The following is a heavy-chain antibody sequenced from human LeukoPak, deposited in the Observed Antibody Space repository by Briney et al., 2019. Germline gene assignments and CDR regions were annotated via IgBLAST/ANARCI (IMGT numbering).Heavy chain of an antibody. J-gene: IGHJ6*03. CDR1: GFTFSSYS. CDR2: ISSSSSYI. D-gene: IGHD6-13*01. CDR3: ARAQQPAYMDV. V-gene: IGHV3-21*01. Sequence: GGSLRLSCAASGFTFSSYSMNWVRQAPGEGLEWVSSISSSSSYIYYADSVKGRFTISRDNAKNSLYLQMNSLRAEDTAVYYCARAQQPAYMDVWGKGTTVTVSS.